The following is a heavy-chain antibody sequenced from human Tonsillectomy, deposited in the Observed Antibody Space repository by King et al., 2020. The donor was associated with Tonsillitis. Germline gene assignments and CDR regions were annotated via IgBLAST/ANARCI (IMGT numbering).Heavy chain of an antibody. V-gene: IGHV3-73*01. CDR3: TSLTTVTTRGENFDY. CDR2: IRSKANSYAT. CDR1: GFTFSGSA. J-gene: IGHJ4*02. Sequence: QLVQSGGGLVQPGGSLKLSCAASGFTFSGSAMHWVRQASGKGLEWVGRIRSKANSYATAYAASVKGRFTISRDDSKNTAYLQMNSLKTEDTAVYYCTSLTTVTTRGENFDYWGQGTLVTVSS. D-gene: IGHD4-17*01.